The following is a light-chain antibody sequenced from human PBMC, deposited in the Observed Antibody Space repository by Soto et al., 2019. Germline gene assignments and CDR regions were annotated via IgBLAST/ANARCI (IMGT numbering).Light chain of an antibody. Sequence: EIVLTQSPATLSLSPGERATLSCRASQSVSSYLAWYQQKPGQAPRLLIYDASNRATGIPARFSGSGSGTDFTLTISSLEPEDFAVYYCHQYASSTGTFGQGTKVEIK. CDR3: HQYASSTGT. CDR1: QSVSSY. J-gene: IGKJ1*01. V-gene: IGKV3-11*01. CDR2: DAS.